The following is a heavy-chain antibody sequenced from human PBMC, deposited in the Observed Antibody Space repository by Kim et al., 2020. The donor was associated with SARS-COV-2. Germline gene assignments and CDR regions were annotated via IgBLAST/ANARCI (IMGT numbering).Heavy chain of an antibody. CDR2: ISWNSGSI. Sequence: GGSLRLSCAASGFTFGDYAMHWVRQAPGKGLEWVSGISWNSGSIGYADSVKGRFTISRDNAKNSLYLQMNSLRAEDTALYYCAKDKRLGATTFWLDPWGQGTLVTVSS. V-gene: IGHV3-9*01. CDR1: GFTFGDYA. CDR3: AKDKRLGATTFWLDP. D-gene: IGHD1-26*01. J-gene: IGHJ5*02.